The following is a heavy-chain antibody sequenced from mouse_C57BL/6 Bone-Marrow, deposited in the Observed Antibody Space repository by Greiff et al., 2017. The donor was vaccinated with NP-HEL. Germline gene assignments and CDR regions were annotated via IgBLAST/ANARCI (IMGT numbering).Heavy chain of an antibody. CDR1: GFNIKDDY. V-gene: IGHV14-4*01. CDR3: TILYSWDY. D-gene: IGHD2-12*01. Sequence: VQLQQSGAELVRPGASVKLSCTASGFNIKDDYMHWVKQRPEQGLEWIGWIDPENGDTEYASKFQGKATITADTYSNTAYLQLSSLTSEDTAVYYCTILYSWDYWGQGTTLTVSS. CDR2: IDPENGDT. J-gene: IGHJ2*01.